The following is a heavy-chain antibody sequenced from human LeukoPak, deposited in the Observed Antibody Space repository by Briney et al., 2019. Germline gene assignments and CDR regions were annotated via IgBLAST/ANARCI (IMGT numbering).Heavy chain of an antibody. Sequence: SVKVSCKASGGTFSSYAISWGRQAPGQGLELMGRIIPILGIANYAQKFQGRVTITADKSTSTAYMELSSLRSEDTAVYYCASFGPNYYYGMDVWGQGTTVTVSS. J-gene: IGHJ6*02. D-gene: IGHD3-10*01. CDR2: IIPILGIA. V-gene: IGHV1-69*04. CDR3: ASFGPNYYYGMDV. CDR1: GGTFSSYA.